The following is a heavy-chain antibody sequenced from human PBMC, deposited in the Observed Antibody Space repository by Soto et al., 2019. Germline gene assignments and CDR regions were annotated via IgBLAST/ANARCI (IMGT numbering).Heavy chain of an antibody. D-gene: IGHD2-8*02. CDR1: GFTFSSSA. Sequence: LRLSCVASGFTFSSSAMSWVRQAPGKGLEWVSAISANGATTNYADSVKGRFTISRDNSENTLYLQMSSLRAEDTAVHYCAKGDRSTGFDPWGQGTLVTVSS. J-gene: IGHJ5*02. CDR3: AKGDRSTGFDP. V-gene: IGHV3-23*01. CDR2: ISANGATT.